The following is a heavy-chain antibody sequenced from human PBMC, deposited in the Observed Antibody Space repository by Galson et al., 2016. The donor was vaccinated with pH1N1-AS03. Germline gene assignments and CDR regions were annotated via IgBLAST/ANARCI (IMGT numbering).Heavy chain of an antibody. J-gene: IGHJ4*02. CDR3: AKEGGYTFGQQHLDF. CDR2: ITWSSGSI. V-gene: IGHV3-9*01. D-gene: IGHD5-18*01. Sequence: SLRLSCAASGFTFDDFAMHWVRQAPGKGLEWVSGITWSSGSISYADSVKGRFTISRDKGKSSLYLQMNSLRAEDTAVYYCAKEGGYTFGQQHLDFWGQGTLVTVAS. CDR1: GFTFDDFA.